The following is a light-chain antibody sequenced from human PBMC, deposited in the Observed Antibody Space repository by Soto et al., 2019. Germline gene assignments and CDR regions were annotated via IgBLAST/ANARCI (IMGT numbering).Light chain of an antibody. J-gene: IGLJ3*02. CDR2: DVT. CDR3: SSFTSSSTLLV. Sequence: QSVLTQPASVSGSPGQSITISCTGTSSDVGGYEYVSWYQQHPGKAPKLMIYDVTNRPSGVSNRFSGSKSGNTASLTISGLQAEDEADYYCSSFTSSSTLLVFGVGTKLTVL. CDR1: SSDVGGYEY. V-gene: IGLV2-14*01.